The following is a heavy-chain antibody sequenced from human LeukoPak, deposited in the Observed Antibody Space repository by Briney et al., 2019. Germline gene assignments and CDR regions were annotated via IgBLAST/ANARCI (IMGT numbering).Heavy chain of an antibody. Sequence: SETLSLTCTVSGGSISSGSYYWTWIRQPAGKGLGWIGRIYTSGSTNYNPSLKSRVTISVDTSKNQFSLKLSSVTAADTAVYYCAREDRAYSYVFDYWGQGTLVTVSS. J-gene: IGHJ4*02. CDR1: GGSISSGSYY. D-gene: IGHD5-18*01. CDR3: AREDRAYSYVFDY. CDR2: IYTSGST. V-gene: IGHV4-61*02.